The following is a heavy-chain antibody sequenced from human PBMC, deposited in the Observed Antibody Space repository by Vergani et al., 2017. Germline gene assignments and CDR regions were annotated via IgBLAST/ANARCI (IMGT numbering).Heavy chain of an antibody. CDR3: ATDLGIAAQTIQGYYVMDV. Sequence: QVQLVQSGAEVKKPGASVKFSCKVSGYTLTELSMHWVRQAPGKGLEWMGGFDPEDGETIYAQKFQGRVTMTEDTSTDTAYMELSSLRSEDTAVYYCATDLGIAAQTIQGYYVMDVWGQGTTVTVSS. CDR1: GYTLTELS. D-gene: IGHD6-6*01. J-gene: IGHJ6*02. V-gene: IGHV1-24*01. CDR2: FDPEDGET.